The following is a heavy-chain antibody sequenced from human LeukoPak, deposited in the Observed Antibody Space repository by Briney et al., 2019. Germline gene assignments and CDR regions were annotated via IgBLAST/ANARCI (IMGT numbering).Heavy chain of an antibody. CDR3: ARGDDSNFGHFDY. J-gene: IGHJ4*02. CDR2: LYPGYSDT. Sequence: GESLQMSCKGSGHSLISYWIGWVRRMPGKGLEWMGILYPGYSDTSYSPSFQGQVTISADKSLSTAYLQWSSLKASDTAMYYCARGDDSNFGHFDYWGQGTLVTVSS. D-gene: IGHD4-11*01. V-gene: IGHV5-51*01. CDR1: GHSLISYW.